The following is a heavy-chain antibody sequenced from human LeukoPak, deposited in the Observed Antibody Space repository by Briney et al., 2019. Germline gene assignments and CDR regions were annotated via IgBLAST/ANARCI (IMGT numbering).Heavy chain of an antibody. V-gene: IGHV4-59*01. J-gene: IGHJ4*02. CDR1: GGSISSYY. D-gene: IGHD3-10*01. Sequence: SETLSLTCTVSGGSISSYYWSWIRQPPGKGLDWIGYISYSGSTYYNPSLKSRVTISVDTSNNQFSLKLSSVTAADTAVYYCARDLGPSRGFDYWGQGTLVTVSS. CDR3: ARDLGPSRGFDY. CDR2: ISYSGST.